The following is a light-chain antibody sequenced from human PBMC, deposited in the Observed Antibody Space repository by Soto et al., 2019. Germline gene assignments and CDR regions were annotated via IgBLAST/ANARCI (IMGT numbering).Light chain of an antibody. CDR2: AAS. J-gene: IGKJ1*01. V-gene: IGKV1-39*01. CDR1: QTISSH. CDR3: QQSYSTWT. Sequence: DIQLTQSPSFLSASVGDRVTITCRASQTISSHLNWYQQKQGKAPKALIYAASSLHSGVPSRFSGSGSGTDFTLTISSLQPDDFATYYCQQSYSTWTFGQGTNVEFK.